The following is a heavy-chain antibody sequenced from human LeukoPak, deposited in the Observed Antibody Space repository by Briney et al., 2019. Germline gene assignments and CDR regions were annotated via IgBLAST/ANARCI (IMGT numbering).Heavy chain of an antibody. CDR3: ARETTDDFLYYYMDV. CDR1: GFTFSSYW. V-gene: IGHV3-7*01. J-gene: IGHJ6*03. CDR2: IKQDGSER. D-gene: IGHD1/OR15-1a*01. Sequence: PGGSLRLSCAASGFTFSSYWMSWVRQSPGKGLKWVANIKQDGSERYYMDSVKGRFTISRDNAKASLYLQMNSLRAEDMSVYYCARETTDDFLYYYMDVWGKGTTVTVSS.